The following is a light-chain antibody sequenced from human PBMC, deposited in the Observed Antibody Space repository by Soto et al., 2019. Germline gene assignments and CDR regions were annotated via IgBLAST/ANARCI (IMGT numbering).Light chain of an antibody. CDR2: SAS. J-gene: IGKJ4*01. CDR1: QSVSTW. CDR3: QQYKSYS. V-gene: IGKV1-5*03. Sequence: DIQMTQSPSTLSASVGDKITITCRANQSVSTWLAWYQQPPGKSPSLLIYSASTLESGVPSRFSGSGSGTEFTLTIRGLQPDDFATYYCQQYKSYSFGGGTKVEIK.